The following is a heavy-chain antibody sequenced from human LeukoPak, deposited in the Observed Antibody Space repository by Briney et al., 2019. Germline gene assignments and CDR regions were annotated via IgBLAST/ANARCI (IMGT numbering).Heavy chain of an antibody. V-gene: IGHV3-23*01. J-gene: IGHJ4*02. CDR3: AREGAGTDY. CDR1: GFTFSSYA. D-gene: IGHD6-19*01. CDR2: ISGSSDST. Sequence: GGSLRLSCAASGFTFSSYAMSWVRQAPGKGLEWVSVISGSSDSTYYADSVKGRFTISRDNSKSTLYLHMNSLRADDTAVYYCAREGAGTDYWGQGTLVTVSS.